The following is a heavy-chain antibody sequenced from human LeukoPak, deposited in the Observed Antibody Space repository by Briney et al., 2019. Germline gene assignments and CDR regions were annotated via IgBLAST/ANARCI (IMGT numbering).Heavy chain of an antibody. Sequence: GASVKVSCKASGYTFTSYAMRWVRQAPGQRLEWMGWINAGNGNTKYSQKFQGRVTITRDTSASTAYMELSSLRSEDTAVYYCARDLLRYYYGSGSYYNYGMDVWGKGTTVTVSS. D-gene: IGHD3-10*01. J-gene: IGHJ6*04. CDR3: ARDLLRYYYGSGSYYNYGMDV. CDR2: INAGNGNT. CDR1: GYTFTSYA. V-gene: IGHV1-3*01.